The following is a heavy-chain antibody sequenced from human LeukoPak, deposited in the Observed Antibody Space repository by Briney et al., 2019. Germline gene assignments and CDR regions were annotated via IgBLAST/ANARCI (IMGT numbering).Heavy chain of an antibody. CDR3: AKESDSGYYRTADS. Sequence: GGSLRLSCAASGFTSNNCGMHWVRQAPGKGLEWLAVIVHHGSDTYYADSVKGRFTISRDNSKNTVYLQKNSLRTEDTAVYYCAKESDSGYYRTADSWGQGTLITVSS. D-gene: IGHD3-22*01. CDR2: IVHHGSDT. CDR1: GFTSNNCG. J-gene: IGHJ4*02. V-gene: IGHV3-30*18.